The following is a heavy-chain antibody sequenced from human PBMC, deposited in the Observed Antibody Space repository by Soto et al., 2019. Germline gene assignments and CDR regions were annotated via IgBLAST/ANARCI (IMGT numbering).Heavy chain of an antibody. CDR1: GFSLSINGVA. CDR3: AHKRDVSRGFKY. CDR2: IYWDDDQ. J-gene: IGHJ4*02. Sequence: QITLKESGPTLVKPTQTLTLTCTFSGFSLSINGVAVGWIRQPPGQALEWLALIYWDDDQRYNPSLKNRLTIVKXXSRNQVVLTMTNMDPVDTATYYCAHKRDVSRGFKYWGQGTLVTVSS. V-gene: IGHV2-5*02. D-gene: IGHD3-10*01.